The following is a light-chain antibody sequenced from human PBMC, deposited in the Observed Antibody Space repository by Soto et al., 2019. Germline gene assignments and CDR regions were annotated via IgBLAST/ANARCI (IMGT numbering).Light chain of an antibody. Sequence: DIQMTQSPSTLSASVGDRVTVTCRASQSIISWLAWYQQKPGKAPTLLIYKASTLDSGVASRFSGSGSGTEFTLTISSLQPDDFATYYCQQYYSSSRMFGQGTKVEI. CDR3: QQYYSSSRM. J-gene: IGKJ1*01. V-gene: IGKV1-5*03. CDR1: QSIISW. CDR2: KAS.